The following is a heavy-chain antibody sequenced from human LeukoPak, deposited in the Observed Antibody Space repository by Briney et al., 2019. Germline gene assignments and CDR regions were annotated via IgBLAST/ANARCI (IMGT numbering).Heavy chain of an antibody. CDR2: IRYDGRNK. Sequence: PGGSLRLSCAASGFTFSSYGMHWVRQAPGKGLEWVAFIRYDGRNKYYADSVKGRFTISRDNSKNTLYLQMNSLRAEDTAVYYCAKDPVPAEYYYYYYMDVWGKGTTVTVSS. J-gene: IGHJ6*03. V-gene: IGHV3-30*02. CDR3: AKDPVPAEYYYYYYMDV. CDR1: GFTFSSYG.